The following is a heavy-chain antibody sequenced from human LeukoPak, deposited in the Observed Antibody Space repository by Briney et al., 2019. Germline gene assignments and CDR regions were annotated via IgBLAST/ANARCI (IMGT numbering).Heavy chain of an antibody. CDR2: ISYDGGAK. CDR1: GFSLSGYA. V-gene: IGHV3-30*04. Sequence: PGRSLRLSCAASGFSLSGYAMHWVRQAPGIGLKWVTVISYDGGAKYYSDSVKGRFTISRDNSKNTLYLQMNSLRAEDTAVYYCARTFWDKSNGYDYYFDYWGQGSLVTVSS. CDR3: ARTFWDKSNGYDYYFDY. J-gene: IGHJ4*02. D-gene: IGHD5-12*01.